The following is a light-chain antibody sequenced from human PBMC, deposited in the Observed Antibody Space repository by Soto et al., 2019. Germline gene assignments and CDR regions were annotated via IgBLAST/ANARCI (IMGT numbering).Light chain of an antibody. V-gene: IGLV2-14*03. CDR3: SSYTSSSTRV. J-gene: IGLJ1*01. CDR1: SSDVGAYDY. Sequence: QSVLTQPASVSGSPGQSITISCTGTSSDVGAYDYVSWYQQHPDKAPKLMIYEVSNRPSGVSNRFSGSKSVNTATLTISGLQADDEADYYCSSYTSSSTRVLGNGTKVTVL. CDR2: EVS.